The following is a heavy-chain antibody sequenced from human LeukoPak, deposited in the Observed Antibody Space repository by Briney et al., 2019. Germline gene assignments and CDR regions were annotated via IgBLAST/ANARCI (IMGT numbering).Heavy chain of an antibody. J-gene: IGHJ4*02. V-gene: IGHV4-4*07. Sequence: SETLSLTCTVSGGPISSHYWSWIRQPAGKGLEWIGRIYTSGSTHYNPSLKSRVSMSVDTSKAQFSLKLSSVTAADTAVYYCARGSPSGASYFNYWGQGTLVTVSS. CDR1: GGPISSHY. CDR2: IYTSGST. CDR3: ARGSPSGASYFNY. D-gene: IGHD2-15*01.